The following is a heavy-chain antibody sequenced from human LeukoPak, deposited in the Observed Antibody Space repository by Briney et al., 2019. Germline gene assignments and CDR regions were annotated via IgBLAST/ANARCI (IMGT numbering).Heavy chain of an antibody. V-gene: IGHV1-2*02. CDR3: ARDLPRRVVPAAKQEFDY. CDR2: INPNSGGT. J-gene: IGHJ4*02. Sequence: ASVKVSCKASGYTFTGYYMHWVRQAPGQGLEWMGWINPNSGGTNYAQKFQGRVTMTRDTSISTAYMELSRLRSDDTAVYHCARDLPRRVVPAAKQEFDYWGQGTLVTVSS. D-gene: IGHD2-2*01. CDR1: GYTFTGYY.